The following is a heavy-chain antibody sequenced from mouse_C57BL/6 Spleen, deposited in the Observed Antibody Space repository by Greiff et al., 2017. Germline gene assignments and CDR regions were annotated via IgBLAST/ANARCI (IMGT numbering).Heavy chain of an antibody. V-gene: IGHV1-62-2*01. D-gene: IGHD1-1*01. Sequence: VQVVESGAELVKPGASVKLSCKASGYTFTEYTIHWVKQRSGQGLEWIGWFYPGSGSIKYNEKFKDKATLTADKSSSTVYMELSRLTSEDSAVYFCARHEDKVSGSSFLFDYWGQGTTLTVSS. CDR2: FYPGSGSI. CDR1: GYTFTEYT. J-gene: IGHJ2*01. CDR3: ARHEDKVSGSSFLFDY.